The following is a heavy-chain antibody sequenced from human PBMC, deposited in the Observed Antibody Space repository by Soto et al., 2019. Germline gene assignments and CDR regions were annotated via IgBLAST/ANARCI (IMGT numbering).Heavy chain of an antibody. CDR1: GFTFSSYW. CDR3: ASVKSWAVSP. CDR2: IKQSGSDR. J-gene: IGHJ5*02. V-gene: IGHV3-7*01. D-gene: IGHD3-10*01. Sequence: EVQLVESGGGLVQPGGSLGLSCAASGFTFSSYWMSWVCLAPGKGLEWVAHIKQSGSDRYYVDSVRGRFTISRDNAKNSLYLQMNSLRVEDTAMYYCASVKSWAVSPWGQGTLVTVSS.